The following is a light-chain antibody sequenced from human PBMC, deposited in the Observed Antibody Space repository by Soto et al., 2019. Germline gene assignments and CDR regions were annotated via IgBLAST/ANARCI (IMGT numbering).Light chain of an antibody. Sequence: EIVLTQSPDTLSLSPGERATLSCRASQSLSSAYLVWYQQKPGQAPRLLMFAASSRATGTPDRSSGSGSGTDFTLTISRLEPEDFAVYYCQQYGTSPRTFGQGTKVDIK. J-gene: IGKJ1*01. CDR1: QSLSSAY. V-gene: IGKV3-20*01. CDR3: QQYGTSPRT. CDR2: AAS.